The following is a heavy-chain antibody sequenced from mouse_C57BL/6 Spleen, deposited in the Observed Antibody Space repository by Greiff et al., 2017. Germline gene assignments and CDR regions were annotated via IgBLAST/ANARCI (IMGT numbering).Heavy chain of an antibody. CDR3: ARSSFAY. Sequence: QVQLQQPGAELVMPGASVKLSCKASGYTFTSYWMHWVKQRPGQGLEWIGEIDPSDSYTNYNQKFKGKSTLPVDKSSSTAYMQLSSLASEGSAVYYCARSSFAYWGQGTLVTVSA. V-gene: IGHV1-69*01. J-gene: IGHJ3*01. CDR1: GYTFTSYW. CDR2: IDPSDSYT.